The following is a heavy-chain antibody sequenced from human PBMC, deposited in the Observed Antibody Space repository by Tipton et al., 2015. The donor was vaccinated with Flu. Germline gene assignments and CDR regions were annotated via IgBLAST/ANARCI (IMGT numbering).Heavy chain of an antibody. J-gene: IGHJ3*02. CDR2: IYSSGST. Sequence: TLSLTCTVSGGSLSSYYWNWIRQPPGKGLEWIVYIYSSGSTNYNPSLKSRVTTSVDTSKNQFSLKLSSVTAADTAVYYCARGYCSGGNCYNAFDIWGQGTMVTVSS. V-gene: IGHV4-59*01. CDR1: GGSLSSYY. CDR3: ARGYCSGGNCYNAFDI. D-gene: IGHD2-15*01.